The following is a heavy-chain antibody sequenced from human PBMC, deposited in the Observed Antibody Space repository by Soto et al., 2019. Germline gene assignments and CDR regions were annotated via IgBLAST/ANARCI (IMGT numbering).Heavy chain of an antibody. V-gene: IGHV4-39*01. Sequence: SETLSLTCTVSGGSISSSSYYWGWIRQPPGKGLEWIGSIYYSGSTYYNPSLKSRVTISADTSKNQFSLKLSSVTAADTAVYYCARQGRSGDILTGYYIEGGDYWGQGTLVTVSS. CDR3: ARQGRSGDILTGYYIEGGDY. CDR1: GGSISSSSYY. D-gene: IGHD3-9*01. CDR2: IYYSGST. J-gene: IGHJ4*02.